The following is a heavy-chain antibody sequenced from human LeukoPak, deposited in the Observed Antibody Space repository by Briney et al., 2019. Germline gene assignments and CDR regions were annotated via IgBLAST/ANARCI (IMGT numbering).Heavy chain of an antibody. D-gene: IGHD6-19*01. CDR2: LWSDGSSK. CDR1: GFTFSRYG. Sequence: PGRSLRLSCAASGFTFSRYGMHWVRQAPGKGLEWAALLWSDGSSKYSVDSVQGRFTISRDNSKTTLYLQMNSLRDEGTAVYYCARDGVAVAGDTLYYMDVWGKGTTVTVSS. CDR3: ARDGVAVAGDTLYYMDV. V-gene: IGHV3-33*01. J-gene: IGHJ6*03.